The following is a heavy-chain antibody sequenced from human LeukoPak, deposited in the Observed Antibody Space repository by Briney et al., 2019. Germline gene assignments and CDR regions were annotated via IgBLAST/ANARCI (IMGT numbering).Heavy chain of an antibody. D-gene: IGHD6-13*01. CDR3: ARGSAAADAFDY. CDR1: GFTFSSYS. J-gene: IGHJ4*02. V-gene: IGHV3-21*01. CDR2: ISSSSYI. Sequence: GGSLRLSCAASGFTFSSYSMNWVRQAPGKGLEWVSSISSSSYIYYADSVKGRFTISRDNAKNSLYLQMNSLRAEDTAVYYCARGSAAADAFDYWGQGTLVTVSS.